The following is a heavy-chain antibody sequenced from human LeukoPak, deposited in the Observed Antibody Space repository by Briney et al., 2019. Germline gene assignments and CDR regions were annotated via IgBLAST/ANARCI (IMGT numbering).Heavy chain of an antibody. D-gene: IGHD6-19*01. CDR1: GFSFSSYA. CDR3: ARNSGYSSGWFLIH. V-gene: IGHV3-53*01. Sequence: GGSLRLSCTASGFSFSSYAMSWVRQAPGKGLECVPVIYSGGTTYYADSVKGRFTVSRDNSKNTLYLQMNSLRAEDTAVYYCARNSGYSSGWFLIHWGQGTLVTVSS. J-gene: IGHJ4*02. CDR2: IYSGGTT.